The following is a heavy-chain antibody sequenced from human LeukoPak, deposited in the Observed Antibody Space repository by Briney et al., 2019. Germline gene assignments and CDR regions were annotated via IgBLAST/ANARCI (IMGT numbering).Heavy chain of an antibody. CDR2: ISVSGADT. J-gene: IGHJ4*02. V-gene: IGHV3-23*01. Sequence: PGGSLRLSCAASGFTFSTYAMSWVRQAPGKGLEWVSGISVSGADTYYADSVKGRFTISRDNSKNTLSLQMNSLRAEDTAVYYCAKDPGRVVRGIISFDYWGRGTLVSVSS. CDR3: AKDPGRVVRGIISFDY. CDR1: GFTFSTYA. D-gene: IGHD3-10*01.